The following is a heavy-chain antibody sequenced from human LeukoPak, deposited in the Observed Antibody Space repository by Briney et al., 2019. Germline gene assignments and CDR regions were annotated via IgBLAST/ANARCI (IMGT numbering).Heavy chain of an antibody. CDR3: AELGITMIGGV. D-gene: IGHD3-10*02. V-gene: IGHV3-23*01. Sequence: GGSLRLSCVGSDFSFDTYPMGWVRQSPGRGLEWVSTITARDFITYYADSVKGRFTISRDNAKNSLYLQMNSLRAEDTAVYYCAELGITMIGGVWGKGTTVTISP. CDR1: DFSFDTYP. CDR2: ITARDFIT. J-gene: IGHJ6*04.